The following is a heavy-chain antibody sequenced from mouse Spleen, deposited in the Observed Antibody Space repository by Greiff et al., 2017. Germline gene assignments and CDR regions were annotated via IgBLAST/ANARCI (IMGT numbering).Heavy chain of an antibody. CDR3: TRSLYGSSYLAWFAY. CDR2: IDPETGGT. J-gene: IGHJ3*01. D-gene: IGHD1-1*01. CDR1: GYTFTDYE. Sequence: QVQLQQSGAELVRPGASVTLSCKASGYTFTDYEMHWVKQTPVHGLEWIGAIDPETGGTAYNQKFKGKATLTADKSSSTAYMELRSLTSEDSAVYYCTRSLYGSSYLAWFAYWGQGTLVTVSA. V-gene: IGHV1-15*01.